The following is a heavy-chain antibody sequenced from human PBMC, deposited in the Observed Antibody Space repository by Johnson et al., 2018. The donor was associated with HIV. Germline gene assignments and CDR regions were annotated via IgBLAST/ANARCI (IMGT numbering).Heavy chain of an antibody. J-gene: IGHJ3*02. CDR2: ISSNGGST. D-gene: IGHD6-6*01. V-gene: IGHV3-64*04. CDR1: GFTFSSYA. CDR3: AKERHLVRAFDI. Sequence: VQLVESGGGLVQPGGSLRLSCAASGFTFSSYAMHWVRQAPGKGLEYVSAISSNGGSTYYADSVKGRFTISRDNSKDMLYLQMNSLRAEDTAVYYCAKERHLVRAFDIWGQGTMVTVSS.